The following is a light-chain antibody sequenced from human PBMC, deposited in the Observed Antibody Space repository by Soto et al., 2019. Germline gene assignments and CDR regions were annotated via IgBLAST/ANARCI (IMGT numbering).Light chain of an antibody. J-gene: IGKJ5*01. CDR3: QQRSNWPPIT. Sequence: EIVWTQSPATLSLSPGERATLSCRASQSVSSYLAWYQQKPGQAPRLLLYDASNRATGIPARCSGSGSGTDFTLTISSLEPEDFAVYYCQQRSNWPPITFGQGTRLEIK. V-gene: IGKV3-11*01. CDR1: QSVSSY. CDR2: DAS.